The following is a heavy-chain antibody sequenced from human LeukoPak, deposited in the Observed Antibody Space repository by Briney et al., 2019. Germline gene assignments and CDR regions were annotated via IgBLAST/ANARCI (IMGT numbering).Heavy chain of an antibody. J-gene: IGHJ4*02. CDR1: GGSITSYF. D-gene: IGHD4-23*01. CDR3: AGEDYGGYRFDY. CDR2: ISHSGTI. Sequence: ASETLSLTCTVSGGSITSYFWSWIRQPPGKALEWIAYISHSGTINYNPSLKSRVAISLDASKNQFSLKLRSVTAADTAVYYCAGEDYGGYRFDYWGQGMLVTVSS. V-gene: IGHV4-59*01.